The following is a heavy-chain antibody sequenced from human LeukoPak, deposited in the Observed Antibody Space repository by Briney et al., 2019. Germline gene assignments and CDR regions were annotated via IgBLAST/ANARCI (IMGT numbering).Heavy chain of an antibody. CDR3: ARAPGGHSSSCMAA. V-gene: IGHV4-31*03. CDR1: NGSISSGGYY. D-gene: IGHD2-15*01. J-gene: IGHJ6*02. CDR2: IYYSGST. Sequence: SQTLSLTCTVSNGSISSGGYYWSWIRQHPGKGLEWIGYIYYSGSTYYNPSLRSRVTISVDTSKNQFSLKLSTVIAADTAVYHSARAPGGHSSSCMAAWAQGTTV.